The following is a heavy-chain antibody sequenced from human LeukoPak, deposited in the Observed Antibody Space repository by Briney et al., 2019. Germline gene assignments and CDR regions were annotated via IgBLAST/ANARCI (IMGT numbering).Heavy chain of an antibody. CDR1: GFTFSSYG. CDR3: AKDFRSSSRPGNWFDP. D-gene: IGHD6-13*01. J-gene: IGHJ5*02. Sequence: PGGSLRLSCAASGFTFSSYGMHWVRQAPGKGLEWVAVIWYDGSNKYYADSVKGRFTISRDNSKNTLYLQMNSLRAEDTAVYYCAKDFRSSSRPGNWFDPWGQGTLVTVSS. V-gene: IGHV3-33*06. CDR2: IWYDGSNK.